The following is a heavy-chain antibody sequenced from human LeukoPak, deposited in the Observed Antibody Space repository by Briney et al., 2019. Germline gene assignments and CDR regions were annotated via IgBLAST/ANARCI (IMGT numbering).Heavy chain of an antibody. CDR3: ARVYSSSSPFDY. V-gene: IGHV1-46*01. CDR1: GYTFTSYY. J-gene: IGHJ4*02. Sequence: AAVKVSCKASGYTFTSYYMHWVRQAPGQGLECMGIINPSGGSTIYAQKFQGRVTMTRDTSTSPVYMELSSLRSEDTAVYYCARVYSSSSPFDYWGQGTLVTVSS. D-gene: IGHD6-6*01. CDR2: INPSGGST.